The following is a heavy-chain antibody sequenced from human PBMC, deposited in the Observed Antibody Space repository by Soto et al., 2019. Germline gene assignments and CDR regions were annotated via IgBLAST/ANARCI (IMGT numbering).Heavy chain of an antibody. CDR2: INSDGSIT. V-gene: IGHV3-74*01. D-gene: IGHD5-12*01. J-gene: IGHJ4*02. CDR3: ARDREYGDYDRGLRGAD. Sequence: EVQLVESGGGLVQPGWSLRLSCAASGFTFSSCWMHWVRQAPGKGLVWVPRINSDGSITGYADSVKGRFTISRDNAKNTLYLQMNSLRAEDTAVYYCARDREYGDYDRGLRGADWGQGTLVTVSS. CDR1: GFTFSSCW.